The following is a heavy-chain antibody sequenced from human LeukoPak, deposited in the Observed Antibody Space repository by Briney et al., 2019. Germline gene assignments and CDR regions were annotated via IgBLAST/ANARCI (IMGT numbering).Heavy chain of an antibody. CDR2: IYYSGST. CDR1: GGSISSSSYY. J-gene: IGHJ6*03. CDR3: ARGKGLTVNYYYYYYMDV. D-gene: IGHD4-17*01. Sequence: SETLSLTCTVSGGSISSSSYYWGWIRQPPGKGLEWIGNIYYSGSTYYNPSLKSRATISVDTSKNQFSLKLSSVTAADTAVYYCARGKGLTVNYYYYYYMDVWGKGTTVTISS. V-gene: IGHV4-39*01.